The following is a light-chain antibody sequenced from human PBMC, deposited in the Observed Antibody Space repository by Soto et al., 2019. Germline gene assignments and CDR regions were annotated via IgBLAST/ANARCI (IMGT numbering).Light chain of an antibody. Sequence: EIVLTQSPATLSSSPGERATLSCRASQSVSSQLAWYQHKPGQAPRLLIYDASNRATGIPARFSGSGSGTDFTLTISSLEPEDFALYYCQQRSNWPQYTFGQGTKLEIK. CDR3: QQRSNWPQYT. J-gene: IGKJ2*01. CDR1: QSVSSQ. V-gene: IGKV3-11*01. CDR2: DAS.